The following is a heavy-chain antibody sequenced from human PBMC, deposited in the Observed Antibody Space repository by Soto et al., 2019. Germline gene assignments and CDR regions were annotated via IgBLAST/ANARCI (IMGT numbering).Heavy chain of an antibody. CDR2: ILPIFGTP. CDR3: ASRSGDIVPRTGMPRHYYYGMDV. Sequence: QVQLVQSGAEVKKPGSSVKVSCKASGGIFSTYAISWVRQAPGQGLEWMGGILPIFGTPNYAQKFQGRVAITSDESTTTAYMELTSLRYEDTAVYYCASRSGDIVPRTGMPRHYYYGMDVW. V-gene: IGHV1-69*01. CDR1: GGIFSTYA. J-gene: IGHJ6*01. D-gene: IGHD5-12*01.